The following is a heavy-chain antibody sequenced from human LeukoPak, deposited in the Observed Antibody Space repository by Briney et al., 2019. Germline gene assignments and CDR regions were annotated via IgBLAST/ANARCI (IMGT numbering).Heavy chain of an antibody. CDR2: INPSGGST. D-gene: IGHD3-22*01. Sequence: ASVKVSCKASGYTFTSYYMHWVRQAPGQGLEWMGIINPSGGSTSYAQKFQGRVTMTRDTSTSTVYMELSSLRSEDTAVYYCARGTYYYDSSGYSPTAYWGQGTLVTVSS. J-gene: IGHJ4*02. V-gene: IGHV1-46*01. CDR1: GYTFTSYY. CDR3: ARGTYYYDSSGYSPTAY.